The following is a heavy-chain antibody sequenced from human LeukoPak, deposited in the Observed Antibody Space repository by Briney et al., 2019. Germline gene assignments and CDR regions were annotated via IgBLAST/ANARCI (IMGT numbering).Heavy chain of an antibody. CDR2: TYYRSKWYN. D-gene: IGHD3-10*01. CDR3: ARERVMVRGVPRTYYYYGMDV. CDR1: GDSVSSNSAA. J-gene: IGHJ6*02. Sequence: SQTLSLTCAISGDSVSSNSAAWNWIRQSPSRGLEWLGRTYYRSKWYNDYAVSVKSRITINPDTSENQFSLQLNSVTPEDTAVYYCARERVMVRGVPRTYYYYGMDVWGQGTTVTVSS. V-gene: IGHV6-1*01.